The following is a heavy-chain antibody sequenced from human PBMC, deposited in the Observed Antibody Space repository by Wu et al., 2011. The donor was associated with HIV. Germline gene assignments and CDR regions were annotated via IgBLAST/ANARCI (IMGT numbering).Heavy chain of an antibody. V-gene: IGHV1-69*05. J-gene: IGHJ4*02. CDR3: ASVNYYDSSGYYYEYFDY. CDR2: IIPIFGTA. Sequence: QVQLVQSGAEVKKPGSSVKVSCKASGGTFSSYAISWVRQAPGQGLEWMGGIIPIFGTANYAQKFQGRVTITTDESTSTAYMELSSLRSEDTAVYYCASVNYYDSSGYYYEYFDYWGQGTLVTVSS. CDR1: GGTFSSYA. D-gene: IGHD3-22*01.